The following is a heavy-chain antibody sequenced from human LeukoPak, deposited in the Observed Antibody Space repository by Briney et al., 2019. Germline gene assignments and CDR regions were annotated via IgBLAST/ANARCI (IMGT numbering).Heavy chain of an antibody. Sequence: GGSLRLSCAASGFTFSSYWMHWVRQAPGKGLVWVSRINSDGSSTSYADSVKGRFTISRDNAKNTLYLQMNSLRAEDTAVYYCARRAGERGDYPYYYYYYYMDVWGKGTTVTVSS. D-gene: IGHD4-17*01. CDR2: INSDGSST. CDR3: ARRAGERGDYPYYYYYYYMDV. J-gene: IGHJ6*03. V-gene: IGHV3-74*01. CDR1: GFTFSSYW.